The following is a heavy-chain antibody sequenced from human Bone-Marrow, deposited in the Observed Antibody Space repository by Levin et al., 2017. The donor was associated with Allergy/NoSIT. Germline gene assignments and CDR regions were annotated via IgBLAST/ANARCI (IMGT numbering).Heavy chain of an antibody. CDR1: EITFSNAW. V-gene: IGHV3-15*01. CDR2: IKSKTEGETT. J-gene: IGHJ3*02. Sequence: PGGSLRLSCAASEITFSNAWVSWVRQAPGKGLEWVGRIKSKTEGETTDYAAPVKDRFTISRDDSKTTVYLQVSSLKNEDTAVYYCATWSGYGDYDAFDTWGQGTMVTVSS. CDR3: ATWSGYGDYDAFDT. D-gene: IGHD4-17*01.